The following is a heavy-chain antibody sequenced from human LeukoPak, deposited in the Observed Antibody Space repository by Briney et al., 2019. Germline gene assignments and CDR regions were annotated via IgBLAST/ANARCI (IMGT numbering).Heavy chain of an antibody. J-gene: IGHJ5*02. V-gene: IGHV3-21*01. CDR3: ARDRFGDYYDSSGYNWFEP. CDR2: ISSSRSYI. CDR1: GFTFSSYS. D-gene: IGHD3-22*01. Sequence: GGSLRLSCAASGFTFSSYSMNWVRQAPGKGLECVSSISSSRSYIYYADSVKGRFTISRDNAKNSLYLQMNSLRAEDTAVYYCARDRFGDYYDSSGYNWFEPWGQGTLVTVSS.